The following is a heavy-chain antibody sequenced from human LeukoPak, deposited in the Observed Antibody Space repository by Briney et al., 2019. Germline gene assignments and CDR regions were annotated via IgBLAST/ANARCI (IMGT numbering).Heavy chain of an antibody. V-gene: IGHV3-15*01. CDR2: IRRKTDGETT. D-gene: IGHD2-21*01. CDR3: VTDLVIKVYFDY. CDR1: GFTFSNVW. Sequence: PGGSLRLSCAASGFTFSNVWMSWVRQVPGKGLEWVGRIRRKTDGETTDHAAPVKGRFTISRDDSKNTLYLQMNSLKTEDTAVYYCVTDLVIKVYFDYWGQGALVTVSS. J-gene: IGHJ4*02.